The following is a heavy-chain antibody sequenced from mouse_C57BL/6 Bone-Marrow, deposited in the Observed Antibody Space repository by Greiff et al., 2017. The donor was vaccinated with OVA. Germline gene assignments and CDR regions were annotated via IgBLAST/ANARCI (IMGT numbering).Heavy chain of an antibody. V-gene: IGHV1-19*01. CDR2: INPYNGGT. CDR3: ARTYDGYRYFDY. CDR1: GYTFTDYY. J-gene: IGHJ2*01. D-gene: IGHD2-3*01. Sequence: VQLQQSGPVLVKPGASVKMSCKASGYTFTDYYMNWVKQSHGKSLEWIGVINPYNGGTSYNQKFKGKATLTVDKSSSTAYMELNSLTSEDSAVYYCARTYDGYRYFDYWGQGTTLTVSA.